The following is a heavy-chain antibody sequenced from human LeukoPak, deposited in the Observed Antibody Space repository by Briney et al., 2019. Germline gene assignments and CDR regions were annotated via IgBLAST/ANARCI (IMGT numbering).Heavy chain of an antibody. CDR3: ARMSSGSYLFDY. Sequence: GGSLRLSCAASGFTVSSNYMSWVRQAPGKGLEWVSVIYSGGSTYYADSVKGRFTISRDNSKNTLYLQMNSLRAEDTAVYYCARMSSGSYLFDYWGQGTLVTVSS. CDR2: IYSGGST. V-gene: IGHV3-53*01. J-gene: IGHJ4*02. D-gene: IGHD3-10*01. CDR1: GFTVSSNY.